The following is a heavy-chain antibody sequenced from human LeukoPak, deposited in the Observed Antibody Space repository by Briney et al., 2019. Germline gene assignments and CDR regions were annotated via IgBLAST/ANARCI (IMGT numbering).Heavy chain of an antibody. CDR1: GYTFIGYY. D-gene: IGHD6-13*01. J-gene: IGHJ4*02. CDR3: ARDSAAAGGLSFDY. V-gene: IGHV1-2*02. Sequence: GASVKVSCKASGYTFIGYYMHWVRQAPGQGPEWMGWINLNSGGTKYAQKFQGRVTMTRDTSITTAYMELSRLRSDDTAVYYCARDSAAAGGLSFDYWGQGTLATVSS. CDR2: INLNSGGT.